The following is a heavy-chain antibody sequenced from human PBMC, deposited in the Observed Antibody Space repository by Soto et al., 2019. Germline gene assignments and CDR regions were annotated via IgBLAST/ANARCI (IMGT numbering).Heavy chain of an antibody. D-gene: IGHD3-16*02. V-gene: IGHV3-23*01. J-gene: IGHJ4*02. CDR2: ISGCCGST. Sequence: GGSLRLSCAASGFTFSSYAMSWVRQAPGKGLELVSAISGCCGSTYYADSVKGRFTISRDNSKNTLYLQMNSLRAEDTAVYYCAKSPPRYIWGSYRPTPFDYWGQGTLVTVSS. CDR3: AKSPPRYIWGSYRPTPFDY. CDR1: GFTFSSYA.